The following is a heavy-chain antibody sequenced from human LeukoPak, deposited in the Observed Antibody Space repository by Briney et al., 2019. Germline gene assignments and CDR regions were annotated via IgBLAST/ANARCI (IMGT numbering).Heavy chain of an antibody. CDR1: GFPLSSYA. V-gene: IGHV3-23*01. CDR3: ARDGATFSGYDWYYYMDV. CDR2: TSSSDAGT. Sequence: GGSLRLSCAAFGFPLSSYAMSWVRQAPGKGLEWVSATSSSDAGTYHADSVRGRFTISRDNSKNTLYLQMNSLRAEDTAVYYCARDGATFSGYDWYYYMDVWGKGTTVTVSS. D-gene: IGHD5-12*01. J-gene: IGHJ6*03.